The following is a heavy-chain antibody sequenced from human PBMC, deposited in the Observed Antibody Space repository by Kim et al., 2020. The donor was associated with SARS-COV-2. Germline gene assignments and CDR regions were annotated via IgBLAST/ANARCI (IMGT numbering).Heavy chain of an antibody. CDR3: ARQVGSSWYHDAFDI. CDR1: GYSFTSYW. Sequence: GESLKISCKGSGYSFTSYWIGWVRQMPGKGLEWMGIFSPCDSDTRYSPSFQGQVTISADKSISTAYLQWSSLKASDTAMNYCARQVGSSWYHDAFDIWGQGTMVTVSS. D-gene: IGHD6-13*01. CDR2: FSPCDSDT. V-gene: IGHV5-51*01. J-gene: IGHJ3*02.